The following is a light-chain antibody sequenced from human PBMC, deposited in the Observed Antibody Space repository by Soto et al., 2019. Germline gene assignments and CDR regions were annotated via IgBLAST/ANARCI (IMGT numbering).Light chain of an antibody. CDR3: QQYNNWPRGT. CDR1: QSVSSN. CDR2: GAS. J-gene: IGKJ1*01. Sequence: EILMTQAPATLCVSPGERATLSCRASQSVSSNLAWYQQKPGQAPRLLIYGASTRATGIPARFSGSGSGTEFTLTIRSLQSEDFAVYYCQQYNNWPRGTFGQGTKVDI. V-gene: IGKV3-15*01.